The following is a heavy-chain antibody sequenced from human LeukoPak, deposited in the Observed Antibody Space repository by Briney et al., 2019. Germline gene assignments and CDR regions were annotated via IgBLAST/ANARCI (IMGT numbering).Heavy chain of an antibody. CDR2: IWYDGSNK. J-gene: IGHJ6*02. D-gene: IGHD6-13*01. CDR1: GFTFSSYG. V-gene: IGHV3-33*06. Sequence: GGSLRLSCVASGFTFSSYGMSWVRQAPGKGLEWMAVIWYDGSNKYYADSVKGRFTISRDNSKNTLYLQMNSLRAEDTAVYYCAKDMRQYSSRWHRRNHYYYGMDVWGQGTTVTVSS. CDR3: AKDMRQYSSRWHRRNHYYYGMDV.